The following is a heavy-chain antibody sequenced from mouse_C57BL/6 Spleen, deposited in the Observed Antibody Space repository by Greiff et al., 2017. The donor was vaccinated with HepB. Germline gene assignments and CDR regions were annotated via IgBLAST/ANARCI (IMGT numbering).Heavy chain of an antibody. CDR1: GYTFTDYY. CDR3: ARGGWLLLYFDV. CDR2: INPNNGGT. D-gene: IGHD2-3*01. Sequence: EVQLQQSGPELVKPGASVKISCKASGYTFTDYYVNWVKQSHGKSLEWIGDINPNNGGTSYNQKFKGKATLTVDKSSSTAYMELRSLTSEDSAVYYCARGGWLLLYFDVWGTGTTVTVSS. V-gene: IGHV1-26*01. J-gene: IGHJ1*03.